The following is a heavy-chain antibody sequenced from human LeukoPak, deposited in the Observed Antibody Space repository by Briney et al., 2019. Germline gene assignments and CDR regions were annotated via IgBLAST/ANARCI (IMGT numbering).Heavy chain of an antibody. CDR1: GFTFSSYG. V-gene: IGHV3-30*02. J-gene: IGHJ4*02. CDR3: AKGPPPPRWLQLRVDY. D-gene: IGHD5-24*01. Sequence: GGSLRLSCAASGFTFSSYGMHWVRQAPGKGLEWVAFIRYDGSNKYYADSVKGRFTISRDNSKNTLYLQMNSLRAEDTAVYYCAKGPPPPRWLQLRVDYWGQGTLVTVSS. CDR2: IRYDGSNK.